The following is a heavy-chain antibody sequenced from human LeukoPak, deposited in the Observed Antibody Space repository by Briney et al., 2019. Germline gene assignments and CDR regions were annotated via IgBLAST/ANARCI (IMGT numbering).Heavy chain of an antibody. CDR1: GYAFTSYD. J-gene: IGHJ4*02. CDR2: MNPNSGNT. Sequence: GASVKVSCKASGYAFTSYDINLVRQATGQGLEWMGWMNPNSGNTGYAQKFQGRVTMTRNTSISTAYMELSSLRSEDTAVYYCASSPRTNYYDSSGYSYWGQGTLVTVSS. V-gene: IGHV1-8*01. CDR3: ASSPRTNYYDSSGYSY. D-gene: IGHD3-22*01.